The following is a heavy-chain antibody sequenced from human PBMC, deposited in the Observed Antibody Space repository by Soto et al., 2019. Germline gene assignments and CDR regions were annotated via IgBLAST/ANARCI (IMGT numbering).Heavy chain of an antibody. D-gene: IGHD1-26*01. V-gene: IGHV3-30*03. CDR3: ARDHQWAFDL. CDR1: GFTFSSYG. CDR2: ISYDGSNK. J-gene: IGHJ4*02. Sequence: QVQLVESGGGVVQPGRSLRLSCAASGFTFSSYGMHWVRQAPGKGLEWVAVISYDGSNKYYADSVKGRFTISRDNSKNTLYLQMNSLRAEDTAVYYCARDHQWAFDLWGQGVLVTVSS.